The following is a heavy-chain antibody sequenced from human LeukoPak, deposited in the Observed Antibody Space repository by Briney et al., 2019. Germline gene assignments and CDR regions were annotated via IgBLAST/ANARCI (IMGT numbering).Heavy chain of an antibody. D-gene: IGHD6-19*01. V-gene: IGHV3-23*01. CDR2: MSGSGSST. J-gene: IGHJ4*02. CDR3: AKDAQGLVRGGIYFDF. Sequence: GGSLRLSCAASGFTFSSYAMNWVRQVPGKGPEWVSSMSGSGSSTDYADSVKGRFTISRDNSKNTLYLQMNSLRAEDTAFYCAKDAQGLVRGGIYFDFWGQGSLVTVSS. CDR1: GFTFSSYA.